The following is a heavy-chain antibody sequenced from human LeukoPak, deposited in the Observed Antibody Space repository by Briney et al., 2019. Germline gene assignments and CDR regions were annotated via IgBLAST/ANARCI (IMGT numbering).Heavy chain of an antibody. V-gene: IGHV3-23*01. CDR1: GFSFSSYA. Sequence: GGSLRLSCAASGFSFSSYAMTWVRQAPGKELEWVSGISGSGDSTYYADSVRGRFTISRDNSKNTLSLQMNSLRAEDTAVYYCAKSPPGMDVWSQGTTVTVSS. CDR3: AKSPPGMDV. J-gene: IGHJ6*02. CDR2: ISGSGDST.